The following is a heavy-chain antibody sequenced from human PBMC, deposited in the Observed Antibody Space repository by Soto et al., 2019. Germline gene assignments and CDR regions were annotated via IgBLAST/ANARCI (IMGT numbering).Heavy chain of an antibody. CDR2: IDGSGGTT. D-gene: IGHD3-10*01. CDR3: AKNSGWFNT. V-gene: IGHV3-23*01. Sequence: LRLSCAASGFPFSSTDMTWARQAPGKGLDWVSTIDGSGGTTYYADSVKGRFTISRDNSMNTVYLQMNSLRADDTALYYCAKNSGWFNTWGQGALVTVYS. CDR1: GFPFSSTD. J-gene: IGHJ5*02.